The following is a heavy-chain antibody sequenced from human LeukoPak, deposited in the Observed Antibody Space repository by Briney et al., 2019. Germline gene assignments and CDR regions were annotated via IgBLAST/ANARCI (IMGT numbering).Heavy chain of an antibody. Sequence: GGSLSLSCAASGFTVSSNYMSWVRQAPGKGLEWVSAISGSGGSTYYADSVKGRFTISRDNSKNTLYLQMNSLRAEDTAVYYCAKDYEMATITYYFDYWGQGTLVTVSS. CDR1: GFTVSSNY. CDR2: ISGSGGST. D-gene: IGHD5-24*01. J-gene: IGHJ4*02. V-gene: IGHV3-23*01. CDR3: AKDYEMATITYYFDY.